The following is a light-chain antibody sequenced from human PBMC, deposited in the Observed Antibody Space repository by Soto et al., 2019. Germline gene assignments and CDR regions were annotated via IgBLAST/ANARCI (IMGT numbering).Light chain of an antibody. CDR2: GAS. CDR3: QQYNSYSLT. Sequence: DIQMTQSPSSLSASVGDRVTITCRASQSIRSYLNWYQQKPGKAPKLLIYGASTLQSGVPSRFSGSGSGTEFTLTISSLQPDDFATYYCQQYNSYSLTFGGGTKVDIK. CDR1: QSIRSY. V-gene: IGKV1-9*01. J-gene: IGKJ4*01.